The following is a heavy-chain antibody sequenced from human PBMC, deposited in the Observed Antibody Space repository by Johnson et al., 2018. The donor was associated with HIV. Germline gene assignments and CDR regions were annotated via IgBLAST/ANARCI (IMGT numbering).Heavy chain of an antibody. D-gene: IGHD6-19*01. CDR3: ARAYSSGWLGAFDM. CDR2: IYRDGST. Sequence: MLLVESGGGLVQPGGSLRLSCAASGLTVGTNYMSWVRQAPGKGLEWVSFIYRDGSTFYADSVKGRFTISRDSSKNTLYLQMNSLRAEDTAVYYCARAYSSGWLGAFDMWGQGTTVTVSS. J-gene: IGHJ3*02. CDR1: GLTVGTNY. V-gene: IGHV3-66*01.